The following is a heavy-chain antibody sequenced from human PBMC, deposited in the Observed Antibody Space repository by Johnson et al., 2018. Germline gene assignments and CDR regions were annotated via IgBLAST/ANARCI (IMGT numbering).Heavy chain of an antibody. Sequence: QVQLVQYGGGVVQPGRSLRLSCAASGFTFSSYGMHWVRQAPGKGLEWVASILYDGNYEYYADSVKGRITISRDNAKNTLYLQVNSLRPEDTAVYYCAKDSRWFGGSYYDHYCYLDAWGKGTTVTVSS. V-gene: IGHV3-30*18. D-gene: IGHD1-26*01. CDR1: GFTFSSYG. CDR2: ILYDGNYE. J-gene: IGHJ6*03. CDR3: AKDSRWFGGSYYDHYCYLDA.